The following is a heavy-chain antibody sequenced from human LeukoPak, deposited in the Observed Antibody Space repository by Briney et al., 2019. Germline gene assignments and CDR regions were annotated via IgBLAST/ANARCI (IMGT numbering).Heavy chain of an antibody. Sequence: SETLSLTFTVSGGSIASYYLSWIRQPPGKGLEWIGYIYYSGSPNYNPSRKSRVTISVDTSKNQFSLNLSSVSAADTAVHYCARGGGYITYFDYWGQGALVTVSS. V-gene: IGHV4-59*12. CDR2: IYYSGSP. D-gene: IGHD3-10*01. CDR3: ARGGGYITYFDY. CDR1: GGSIASYY. J-gene: IGHJ4*02.